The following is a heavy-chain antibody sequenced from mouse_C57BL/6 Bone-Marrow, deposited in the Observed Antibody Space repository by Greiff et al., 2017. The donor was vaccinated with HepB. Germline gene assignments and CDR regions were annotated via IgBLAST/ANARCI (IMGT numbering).Heavy chain of an antibody. V-gene: IGHV1-9*01. CDR2: ILPGSGST. CDR1: GYTFTGYW. CDR3: ARSGYYGSSYYAMDY. Sequence: QVQLKESGAELMKPGASVKLSCKATGYTFTGYWIEWVKQRPGHGLEWIGEILPGSGSTNYNEKFKGKATFTADPSSNTAYMQLSSLTTEDSAIYYCARSGYYGSSYYAMDYWGQGTSVTVSS. J-gene: IGHJ4*01. D-gene: IGHD1-1*01.